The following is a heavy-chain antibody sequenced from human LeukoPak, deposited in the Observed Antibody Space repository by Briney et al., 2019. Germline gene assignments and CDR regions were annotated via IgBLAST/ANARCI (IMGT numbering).Heavy chain of an antibody. V-gene: IGHV1-2*02. CDR1: GYTFTSYY. D-gene: IGHD2-21*02. CDR3: ATTLHIVVVTWHAFDX. CDR2: INPNSGGT. Sequence: ASVKVSCKASGYTFTSYYMHWVRQAPGQGLEWMGWINPNSGGTNYAPTFQGRVTMTRDTSISTAYMELSRLTSDDTTIYYCATTLHIVVVTWHAFDXWGQGTMVTVSS. J-gene: IGHJ3*02.